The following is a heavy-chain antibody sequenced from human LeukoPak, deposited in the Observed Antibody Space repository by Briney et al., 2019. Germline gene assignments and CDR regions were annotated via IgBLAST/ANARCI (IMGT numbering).Heavy chain of an antibody. Sequence: GGSLRLSCVDSGVTFSNYWMNWVRQAPGKGLEWVANINQDGSEKYYVDSVKGRFTISRDNAKNSLYLQMNSLRAEDTAVYYCARVYYDSLDAFDIWGQGTMVTVSS. CDR1: GVTFSNYW. CDR3: ARVYYDSLDAFDI. CDR2: INQDGSEK. V-gene: IGHV3-7*01. D-gene: IGHD3-22*01. J-gene: IGHJ3*02.